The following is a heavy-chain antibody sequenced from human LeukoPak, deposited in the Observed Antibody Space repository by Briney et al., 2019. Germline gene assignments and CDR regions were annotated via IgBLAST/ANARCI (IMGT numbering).Heavy chain of an antibody. CDR1: GFTFSSYW. CDR2: INSDGSST. V-gene: IGHV3-74*01. CDR3: ASAFSSSSGRWFDP. Sequence: GGSLRLSCAASGFTFSSYWMQWFRRAPGKGLVWVSRINSDGSSTSYADSVKGRFTISRDNAKNTLYLQMNSLRAEDTAVYYCASAFSSSSGRWFDPWGQGTLVTVSS. J-gene: IGHJ5*02. D-gene: IGHD6-6*01.